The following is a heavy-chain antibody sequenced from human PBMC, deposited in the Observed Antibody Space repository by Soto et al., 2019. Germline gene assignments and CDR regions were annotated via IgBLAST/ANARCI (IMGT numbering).Heavy chain of an antibody. CDR3: ARRVGTQYYYYMDV. Sequence: SETLSLTCTVSGGSISSYYWSWIRQPPGKGLEWIGYIYYSGSTNYNPSLKSRVTISVDTSKNQFSLKLSSVTAADTAVYYCARRVGTQYYYYMDVWGKGTTVTVSS. V-gene: IGHV4-59*08. J-gene: IGHJ6*03. CDR2: IYYSGST. D-gene: IGHD3-10*01. CDR1: GGSISSYY.